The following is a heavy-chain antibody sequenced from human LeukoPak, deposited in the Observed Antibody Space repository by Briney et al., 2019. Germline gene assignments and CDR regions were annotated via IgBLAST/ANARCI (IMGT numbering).Heavy chain of an antibody. Sequence: ASGKVSCKVSGYTLTDLSMHWMRLAPGKGLEWMGGFDPEDGETIYAQKFQGRVTMTEDTSTDTAYMELSSLRSEDTAVYYCATYTNAYWGQGTLVTVSS. V-gene: IGHV1-24*01. D-gene: IGHD3-16*01. CDR2: FDPEDGET. CDR1: GYTLTDLS. CDR3: ATYTNAY. J-gene: IGHJ4*02.